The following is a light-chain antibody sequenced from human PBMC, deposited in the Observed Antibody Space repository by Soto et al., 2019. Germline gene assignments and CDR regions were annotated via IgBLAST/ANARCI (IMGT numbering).Light chain of an antibody. CDR2: DAS. Sequence: DIQMTQSPSTLSASVGDRVTITCRASQSISSWLAWYQQKPGKAPKLLIYDASSLQSGVPSRFCGRGSGSDFTLTISSLHSDFFATYYCQHYNSYLGSFGQGTKLEIK. J-gene: IGKJ2*01. CDR3: QHYNSYLGS. V-gene: IGKV1-5*01. CDR1: QSISSW.